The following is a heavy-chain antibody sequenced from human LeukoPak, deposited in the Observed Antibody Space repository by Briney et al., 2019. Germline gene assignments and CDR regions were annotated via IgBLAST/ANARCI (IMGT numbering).Heavy chain of an antibody. D-gene: IGHD3-10*01. Sequence: GGSLRLSCAASGFTFSSYAMTWVRQAPGKGLEWVAGISGSADGTNYADSVKGRFIISRDNSKYTLYLQMNSLRAEDTAVYYCARAHYYDRWGQGTMVTVSS. CDR2: ISGSADGT. CDR3: ARAHYYDR. CDR1: GFTFSSYA. J-gene: IGHJ3*02. V-gene: IGHV3-23*01.